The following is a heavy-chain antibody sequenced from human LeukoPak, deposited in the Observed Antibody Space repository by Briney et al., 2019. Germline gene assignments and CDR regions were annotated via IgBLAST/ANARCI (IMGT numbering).Heavy chain of an antibody. Sequence: LETLSLTCAVYGGSFSGYYWSWIRQPPGKGLEWIGEINHSGSTNYNPSLKSRVTISVDTSKNQFSLKLSSVTAADTAVYYCARARIDIVATIGGNYYYYYYMDAWGKGTTVTVSS. J-gene: IGHJ6*03. CDR2: INHSGST. CDR1: GGSFSGYY. CDR3: ARARIDIVATIGGNYYYYYYMDA. V-gene: IGHV4-34*01. D-gene: IGHD5-12*01.